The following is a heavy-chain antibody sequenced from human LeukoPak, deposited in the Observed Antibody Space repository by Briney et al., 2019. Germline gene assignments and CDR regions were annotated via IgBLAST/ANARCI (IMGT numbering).Heavy chain of an antibody. V-gene: IGHV4-30-4*01. CDR2: INHSGST. CDR1: GGSISSGDYC. CDR3: ARWSGGSGSYHLGNYGMDV. D-gene: IGHD3-10*01. J-gene: IGHJ6*04. Sequence: SQTLSLTCTVSGGSISSGDYCWSWIRQPPGKGLEWIGEINHSGSTNYNPSLKSRVTISVDTSKNQFSLKLSSVTAADTAVYYCARWSGGSGSYHLGNYGMDVWGKGTTVTVSS.